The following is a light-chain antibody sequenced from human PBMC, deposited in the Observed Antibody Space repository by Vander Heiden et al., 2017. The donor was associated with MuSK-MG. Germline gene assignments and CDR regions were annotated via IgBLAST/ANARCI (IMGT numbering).Light chain of an antibody. CDR3: VAWDTQYVV. CDR2: QDS. Sequence: SVAAASGQKESITCSGDKLGDNYACWYQQKPGQSPVLVIYQDSKRPSGIPERFSVFFPANTGTRTMLVTQVQAEALSIWVAWDTQYVVFGGGTKLTVL. J-gene: IGLJ2*01. V-gene: IGLV3-1*01. CDR1: KLGDNY.